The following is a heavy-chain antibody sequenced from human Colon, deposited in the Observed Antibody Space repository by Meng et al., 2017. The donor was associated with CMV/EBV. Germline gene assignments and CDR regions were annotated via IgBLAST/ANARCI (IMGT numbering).Heavy chain of an antibody. CDR1: GGSITSNDH. V-gene: IGHV4-39*07. J-gene: IGHJ4*02. D-gene: IGHD5-24*01. CDR3: ARVGGDGHNLRLYYFDY. CDR2: ISYSGTP. Sequence: SETLSLTCTVSGGSITSNDHWGWIRQPPGKGLEWIGSISYSGTPYYNPSLKSRITISVDTSKNQFSLRLTSVTAADTAVYYCARVGGDGHNLRLYYFDYWGQGTLVTVSS.